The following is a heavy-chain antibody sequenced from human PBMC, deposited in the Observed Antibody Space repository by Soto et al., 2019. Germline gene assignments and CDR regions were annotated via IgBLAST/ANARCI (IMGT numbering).Heavy chain of an antibody. J-gene: IGHJ4*02. D-gene: IGHD2-21*01. V-gene: IGHV3-53*01. CDR2: IYSGGST. CDR1: GFTVSSNY. CDR3: ARWGAYCGGDCYFDY. Sequence: GGSLRLSCAASGFTVSSNYMSWVRQAPGKGLEWVSVIYSGGSTYYADSVKGRFTISRDNSKNTLYLQMNSLRAEDTAVYSGARWGAYCGGDCYFDYWGQGTLVTVSS.